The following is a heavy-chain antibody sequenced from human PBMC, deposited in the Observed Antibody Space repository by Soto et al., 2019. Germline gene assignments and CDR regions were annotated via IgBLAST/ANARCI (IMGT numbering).Heavy chain of an antibody. CDR1: GYIFSDYG. V-gene: IGHV1-18*04. J-gene: IGHJ4*02. Sequence: QVQVMQSGAEVKKPGDSVKVTCKTSGYIFSDYGINWVRQAPGQDLEWMGWISGYSGNANLAQKFQGRVTMTTDKTTRTAYMELRRLKSDDTAVYYCAERTSGTTSGESNYWCQGTLVTVSA. D-gene: IGHD4-17*01. CDR2: ISGYSGNA. CDR3: AERTSGTTSGESNY.